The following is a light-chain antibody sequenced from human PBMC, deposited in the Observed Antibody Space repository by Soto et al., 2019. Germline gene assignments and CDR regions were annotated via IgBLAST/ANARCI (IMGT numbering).Light chain of an antibody. CDR1: QSLVYSNGNAY. CDR2: QVS. Sequence: DAVLTQSPLSLPVTLGQPAAISCRSSQSLVYSNGNAYSIWFQQRPGQSPRRLIYQVSTRDAGVPDRFSGSGSGTYFTLTISRVEAEDVGLYYCMQGTHWPWTFGQGTKVEIK. J-gene: IGKJ1*01. CDR3: MQGTHWPWT. V-gene: IGKV2-30*01.